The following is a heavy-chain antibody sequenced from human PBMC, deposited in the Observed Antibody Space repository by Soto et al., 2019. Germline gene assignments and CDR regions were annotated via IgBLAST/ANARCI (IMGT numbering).Heavy chain of an antibody. CDR1: DYTFTSYG. CDR2: ISGYNGNT. D-gene: IGHD5-12*01. J-gene: IGHJ6*02. CDR3: AREGPVANTPRPEYYYGMDV. Sequence: QVQLVQSGAEVKKPGASVKVSCKASDYTFTSYGISWVRQAPGQGLEWMGWISGYNGNTNYAQKLQGRVTMTTDSSTNTAYMELRSLRSDDTAVYYCAREGPVANTPRPEYYYGMDVWGQGTTVTVSS. V-gene: IGHV1-18*01.